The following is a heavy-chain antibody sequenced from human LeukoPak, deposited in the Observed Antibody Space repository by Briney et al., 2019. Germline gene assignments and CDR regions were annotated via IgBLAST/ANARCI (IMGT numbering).Heavy chain of an antibody. CDR2: IDPNTGDT. D-gene: IGHD1-26*01. J-gene: IGHJ4*02. Sequence: ASVKVSCKASGQSLTGYFIHWVRQAPGQGLEWVGRIDPNTGDTIYAQNFQGRVTVTSATSISTAYMELSSLRSDDTAVYYCTRESGSYHGNDYWGQGTLVTVSS. CDR1: GQSLTGYF. CDR3: TRESGSYHGNDY. V-gene: IGHV1-2*06.